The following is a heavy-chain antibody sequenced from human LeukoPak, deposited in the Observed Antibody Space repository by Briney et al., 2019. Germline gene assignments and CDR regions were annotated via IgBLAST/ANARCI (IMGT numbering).Heavy chain of an antibody. CDR3: ARDRPPRAFDY. D-gene: IGHD6-6*01. Sequence: PGGSLRLSCAASGFTVSSNYMSWVRQAPEKGLEWVSVIYSGGSTYYADSVKGRFAISRDNSKNTLYLQMNSLRAEDTAVYYCARDRPPRAFDYWGQGTLVTVSS. V-gene: IGHV3-53*01. CDR1: GFTVSSNY. J-gene: IGHJ4*02. CDR2: IYSGGST.